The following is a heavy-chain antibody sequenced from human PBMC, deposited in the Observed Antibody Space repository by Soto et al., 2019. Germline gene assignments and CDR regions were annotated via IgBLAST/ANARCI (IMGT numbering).Heavy chain of an antibody. CDR2: IYYSGST. Sequence: QVQLQESGPGLVKPSETLSLTCTVSGGSISSYYWSWIRQPTGKGLEWIGYIYYSGSTNYNPSLKSRVTISVDTSTNQFSLKRSSVTAEDAAVYYCARRWGGDFDSWGQGTMVTVSS. J-gene: IGHJ3*02. CDR1: GGSISSYY. CDR3: ARRWGGDFDS. D-gene: IGHD3-10*01. V-gene: IGHV4-59*08.